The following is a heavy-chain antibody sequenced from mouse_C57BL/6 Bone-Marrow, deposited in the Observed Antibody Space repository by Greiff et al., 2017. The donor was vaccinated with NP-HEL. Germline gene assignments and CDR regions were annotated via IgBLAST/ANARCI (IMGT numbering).Heavy chain of an antibody. V-gene: IGHV1-50*01. CDR2: IDPSDSYT. D-gene: IGHD3-3*01. CDR1: GYTFTSYW. J-gene: IGHJ2*01. CDR3: AREGTDYFDY. Sequence: QVQLQQPGAELVKPGASVKLSCKASGYTFTSYWMQWVKQRPGQGLEWIGEIDPSDSYTNYNQKFKGKATLTVATSSSTAYLQLSSLTSEDSAVYYCAREGTDYFDYWGQGTTLTVSS.